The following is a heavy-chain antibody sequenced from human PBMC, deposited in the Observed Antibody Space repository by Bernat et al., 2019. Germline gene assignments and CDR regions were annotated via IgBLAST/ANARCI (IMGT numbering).Heavy chain of an antibody. CDR1: GFTFDDYG. CDR2: INWNGGST. D-gene: IGHD3-22*01. CDR3: ARDITMIVPRDNWFDP. J-gene: IGHJ5*02. Sequence: EVQLVESGGGVVRPGVSLRLSCAASGFTFDDYGLSWVRQAPGTGLEWVAGINWNGGSTGYADSVKGRFTISRDNAKNSLYLQMNSLRAEDTALYYCARDITMIVPRDNWFDPWGHGTLVTVSS. V-gene: IGHV3-20*04.